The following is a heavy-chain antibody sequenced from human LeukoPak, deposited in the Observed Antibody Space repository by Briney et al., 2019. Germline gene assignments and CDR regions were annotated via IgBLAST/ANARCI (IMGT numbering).Heavy chain of an antibody. J-gene: IGHJ5*02. CDR2: IYYSGST. D-gene: IGHD3-10*01. Sequence: AETLSLTCTVSGGSISSYYWSWIRQPPGKGLEWIGFIYYSGSTNYNPSLKSRVTISVDTSKNQFSLKLSSVTPADTAVYYCARVLGSGTHGDNWFDPWGQGTLVTVSS. CDR1: GGSISSYY. V-gene: IGHV4-59*01. CDR3: ARVLGSGTHGDNWFDP.